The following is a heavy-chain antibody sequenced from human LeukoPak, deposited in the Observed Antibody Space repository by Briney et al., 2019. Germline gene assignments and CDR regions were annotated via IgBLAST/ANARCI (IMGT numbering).Heavy chain of an antibody. CDR2: MNPNSGNT. J-gene: IGHJ4*02. V-gene: IGHV1-8*01. CDR1: GYTFTSYD. CDR3: ARGSLGYYDSSGKPDDY. Sequence: ASVKVSCKASGYTFTSYDINWVRQATGQGLEWMGWMNPNSGNTGYAQKFQGRVTMTRNTSISTAYMELSSLRSEDTAVYYCARGSLGYYDSSGKPDDYWGQGTPVTVSS. D-gene: IGHD3-22*01.